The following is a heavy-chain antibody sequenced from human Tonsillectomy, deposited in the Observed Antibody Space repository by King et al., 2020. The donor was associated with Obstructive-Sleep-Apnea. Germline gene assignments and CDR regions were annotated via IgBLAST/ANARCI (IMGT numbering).Heavy chain of an antibody. CDR1: GFTFSSYA. CDR3: ARDDHPTYHDSSGWRLGY. CDR2: ISSDGRNR. J-gene: IGHJ4*02. V-gene: IGHV3-30*04. D-gene: IGHD3-22*01. Sequence: HVQLVESGGGVVQPGRSLRLSCAASGFTFSSYAMHWVRQAPGKGLEWVALISSDGRNRFYADSVTGRFTISRDSSENTLYLQMNSLRVEDTAVYYCARDDHPTYHDSSGWRLGYWGQGTLVTVSS.